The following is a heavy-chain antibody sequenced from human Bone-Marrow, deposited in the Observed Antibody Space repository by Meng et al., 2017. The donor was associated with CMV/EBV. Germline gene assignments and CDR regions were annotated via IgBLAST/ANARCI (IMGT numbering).Heavy chain of an antibody. CDR2: TYYRSKWYN. D-gene: IGHD2-2*01. V-gene: IGHV6-1*01. CDR3: ARDALYCSSTSCQDWFDP. CDR1: GDSVSSNSAA. J-gene: IGHJ5*02. Sequence: SQTLSLTCAISGDSVSSNSAAWNWIRQSPSRGLEWLGRTYYRSKWYNDYAVSVKSRITINPDTSKNQFSLQLNSVTPEDTAVYYCARDALYCSSTSCQDWFDPWGQGTLVTLSS.